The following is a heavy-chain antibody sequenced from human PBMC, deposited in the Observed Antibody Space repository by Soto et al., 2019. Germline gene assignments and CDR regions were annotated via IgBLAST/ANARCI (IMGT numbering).Heavy chain of an antibody. CDR1: GGTFSSYA. D-gene: IGHD6-19*01. CDR3: ARLAVAGTTSHYYYGMDV. CDR2: IIPIFGTA. J-gene: IGHJ6*02. Sequence: QVQLVQSGAEVKKPGSSVKVSCKASGGTFSSYAISWVRQAPGQGLEWMGGIIPIFGTANYAQKFQGRVTITADESTRTAYMELSSLRSEDTAVYYCARLAVAGTTSHYYYGMDVWGQGTTVTVSS. V-gene: IGHV1-69*12.